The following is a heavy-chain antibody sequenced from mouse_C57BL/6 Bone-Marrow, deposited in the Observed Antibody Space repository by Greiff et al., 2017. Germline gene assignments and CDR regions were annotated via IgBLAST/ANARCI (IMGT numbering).Heavy chain of an antibody. V-gene: IGHV5-4*01. CDR3: ARENYGSGGCVY. CDR1: GFTFSSYA. D-gene: IGHD1-1*01. J-gene: IGHJ2*01. CDR2: ISDGGSYT. Sequence: EVKLVESGGGLVKPGGSLKLSCAASGFTFSSYAMSWVRQTPEKRLEWVATISDGGSYTYYPANVKGRFTISRDNAKNNLYLQMSHLKSEDTAMSYCARENYGSGGCVYWGDDTPRTVSS.